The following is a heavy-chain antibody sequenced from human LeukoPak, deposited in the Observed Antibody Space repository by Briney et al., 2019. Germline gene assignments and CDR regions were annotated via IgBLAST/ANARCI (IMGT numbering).Heavy chain of an antibody. CDR3: AKDQGYSYGFGAFDI. D-gene: IGHD5-18*01. CDR2: ISYDGSNK. Sequence: GSLRLSCAGSGFTLRSYGMHLVRQASGKGLEWVAVISYDGSNKYYADSVKGRFTISRDNSKNTLYLQMNSLRAEDTAVYYCAKDQGYSYGFGAFDIWGQGTMVTVSS. CDR1: GFTLRSYG. J-gene: IGHJ3*02. V-gene: IGHV3-30*18.